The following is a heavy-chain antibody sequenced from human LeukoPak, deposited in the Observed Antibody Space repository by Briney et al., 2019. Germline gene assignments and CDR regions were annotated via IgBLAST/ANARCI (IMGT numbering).Heavy chain of an antibody. CDR2: IIPNSGDT. CDR1: GYTFTGYY. D-gene: IGHD1-1*01. Sequence: ASVKLSCKASGYTFTGYYIHWVRQAPGQGLEWMGWIIPNSGDTNYAQKFQGRVTITRDTSVTTAYLELTRLISDDSAVYYCARGGGGAATGFHWGQGSLVTVSS. CDR3: ARGGGGAATGFH. J-gene: IGHJ4*02. V-gene: IGHV1-2*02.